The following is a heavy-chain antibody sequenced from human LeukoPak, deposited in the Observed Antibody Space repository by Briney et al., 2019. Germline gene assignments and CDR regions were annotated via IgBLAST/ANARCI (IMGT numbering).Heavy chain of an antibody. Sequence: GGSLRPSCAASGFTFSSYAMSWVRQAPGKGLEWVSAISGSGGSTYYADSVKGRFTISRDNSKNTLYLQMNSLRAEDTAVYYCAKPRRYRGAFDIWGQGTMVTVSS. V-gene: IGHV3-23*01. CDR3: AKPRRYRGAFDI. CDR2: ISGSGGST. D-gene: IGHD1-1*01. CDR1: GFTFSSYA. J-gene: IGHJ3*02.